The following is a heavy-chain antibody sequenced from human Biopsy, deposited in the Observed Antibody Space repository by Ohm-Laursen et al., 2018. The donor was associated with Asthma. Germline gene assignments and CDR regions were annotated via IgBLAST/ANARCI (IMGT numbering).Heavy chain of an antibody. J-gene: IGHJ4*02. Sequence: GSLRLPCSASGFAVSRDYVFWVRQAPGKGLEWVSVIYSGGTSHTADSVRGRFTISRDYSKNTLYLQMHSLRAEDTAVYYCARGDSSNWSHYYFDYWGQGTLVTVSS. CDR1: GFAVSRDY. CDR2: IYSGGTS. D-gene: IGHD3-22*01. V-gene: IGHV3-53*01. CDR3: ARGDSSNWSHYYFDY.